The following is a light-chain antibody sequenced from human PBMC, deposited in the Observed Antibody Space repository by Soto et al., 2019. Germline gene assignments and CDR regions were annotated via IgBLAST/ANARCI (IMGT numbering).Light chain of an antibody. Sequence: DIVLTQSPGTLSLSPGERATLSCRTSQTVSSAYLAWYKQKPGQAPRLLIYGASSRATGIPDRFSGSGSGTDFTLTISRLEPEDSAVYYCQQYNNWPQTFGQGTKVEIK. CDR1: QTVSSAY. V-gene: IGKV3-20*01. CDR2: GAS. J-gene: IGKJ1*01. CDR3: QQYNNWPQT.